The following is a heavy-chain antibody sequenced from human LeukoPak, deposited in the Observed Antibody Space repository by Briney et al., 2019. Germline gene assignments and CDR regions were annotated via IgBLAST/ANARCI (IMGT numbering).Heavy chain of an antibody. CDR1: GFIFTTSA. CDR3: VREYCSGGTCYVPGY. V-gene: IGHV3-23*01. J-gene: IGHJ4*02. D-gene: IGHD2-15*01. Sequence: GGSLRLSCAASGFIFTTSAMSWVRQAPGRGLEWVSGVSGRGDVTYYADSVKGRFTVSRDNSKNTLYLQMNSLRVEDTAVYHCVREYCSGGTCYVPGYWGQGTLVTVSS. CDR2: VSGRGDVT.